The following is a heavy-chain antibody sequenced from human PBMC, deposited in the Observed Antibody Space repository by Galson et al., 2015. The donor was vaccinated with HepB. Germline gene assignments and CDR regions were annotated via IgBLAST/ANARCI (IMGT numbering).Heavy chain of an antibody. CDR3: AKRVTTSVTTLDL. CDR1: GFTFSDYA. CDR2: VSGPGGTK. Sequence: SLRLSCAASGFTFSDYAMSWVRQAPGKGLEWVSGVSGPGGTKYYADSVKGRFTISRDNSRDTLYLQMNSLRAEDTALYYCAKRVTTSVTTLDLWGQGTLVTVSS. D-gene: IGHD4-17*01. V-gene: IGHV3-23*01. J-gene: IGHJ5*02.